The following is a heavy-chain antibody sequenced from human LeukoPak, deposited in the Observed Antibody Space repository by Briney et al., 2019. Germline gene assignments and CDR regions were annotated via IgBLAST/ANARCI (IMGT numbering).Heavy chain of an antibody. CDR2: IYYSGNT. CDR3: ARHTHYFDTSGYRLDY. V-gene: IGHV4-39*01. J-gene: IGHJ4*02. D-gene: IGHD3-22*01. Sequence: SETLSLTCTVSGGSISSSSYYWGWIRQPPGKGLEWIGSIYYSGNTYYNPSLKSRVTISVDTSKNRFSLKLSSVTAADTAVYYCARHTHYFDTSGYRLDYWGQGTLVTVSS. CDR1: GGSISSSSYY.